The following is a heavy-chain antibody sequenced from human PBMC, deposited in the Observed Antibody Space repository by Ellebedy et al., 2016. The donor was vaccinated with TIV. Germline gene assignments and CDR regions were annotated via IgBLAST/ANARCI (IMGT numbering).Heavy chain of an antibody. CDR2: ISSNGRHI. CDR3: AREFDIGQPSAFDY. D-gene: IGHD2-15*01. V-gene: IGHV3-21*01. Sequence: GESLKISCPASGFIFSTYTMNWVRQAPGTGLEWVSSISSNGRHIYYADSVRARFAISRDNAGGSLWLQMTSLRAEDTALYYCAREFDIGQPSAFDYWGQGILVTVSS. CDR1: GFIFSTYT. J-gene: IGHJ4*02.